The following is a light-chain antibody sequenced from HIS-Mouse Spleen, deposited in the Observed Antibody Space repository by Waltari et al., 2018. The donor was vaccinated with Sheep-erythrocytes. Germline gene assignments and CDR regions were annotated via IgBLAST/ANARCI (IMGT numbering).Light chain of an antibody. V-gene: IGKV1-12*01. Sequence: RVTIACRASRGISSWLAWYQQNPGKAPKRLISAASRLQSGVPARFSGSGSGTDFTHTISSLQPEDYATYYGQQANSFPITFGQGTRLEIK. CDR3: QQANSFPIT. CDR2: AAS. CDR1: RGISSW. J-gene: IGKJ5*01.